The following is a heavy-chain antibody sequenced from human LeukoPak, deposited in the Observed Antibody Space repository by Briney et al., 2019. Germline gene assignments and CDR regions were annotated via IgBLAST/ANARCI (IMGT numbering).Heavy chain of an antibody. J-gene: IGHJ4*02. CDR3: ATGYSSTWYYFDY. V-gene: IGHV4-59*01. D-gene: IGHD6-13*01. CDR2: IYDGVNT. CDR1: GGSISSSY. Sequence: SETLSLTCTVSGGSISSSYWSWIRQPPGQGLEWIGYIYDGVNTDYNPSLKSRVTISADTSKDQFSLKLASVTAADTAVYYCATGYSSTWYYFDYWGQGTLVTVSS.